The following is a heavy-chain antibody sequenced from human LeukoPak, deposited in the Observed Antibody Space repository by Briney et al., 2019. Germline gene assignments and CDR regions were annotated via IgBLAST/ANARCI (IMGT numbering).Heavy chain of an antibody. CDR1: GDTFIDQY. V-gene: IGHV1-2*06. J-gene: IGHJ6*03. CDR2: INSKSDET. D-gene: IGHD3-10*01. Sequence: ASVKISCKASGDTFIDQYIHWVRQAPGQGPEWMGRINSKSDETIYAQKFQGRVTLTRNTSISTAYMELSSLRSEDTAVYYCARHGSMTLIRGRLRYYYMDVWGKGTTVTISS. CDR3: ARHGSMTLIRGRLRYYYMDV.